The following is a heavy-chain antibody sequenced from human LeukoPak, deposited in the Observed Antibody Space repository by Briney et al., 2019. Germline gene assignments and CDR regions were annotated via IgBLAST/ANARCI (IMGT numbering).Heavy chain of an antibody. V-gene: IGHV1-18*01. CDR2: INTYNGNT. D-gene: IGHD1-26*01. CDR3: ARPEDLIVGATSQALESLDY. Sequence: ASVKVSCKASGYTFTSYGITWVRQAPGQGLEWMGWINTYNGNTNYAQKLQGRVTMTTDTSTSTAYMELRSLRSDDTAVYYCARPEDLIVGATSQALESLDYWGQGTLVTVSS. CDR1: GYTFTSYG. J-gene: IGHJ4*02.